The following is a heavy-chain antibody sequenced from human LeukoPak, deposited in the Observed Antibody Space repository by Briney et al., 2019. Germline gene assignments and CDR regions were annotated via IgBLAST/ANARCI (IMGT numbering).Heavy chain of an antibody. CDR3: ARLIAAPYYFDY. CDR2: ISSSRSYI. D-gene: IGHD6-13*01. Sequence: GGSLRLSCAASGFTFSSYSMNWVRQAPGKGLEWVSFISSSRSYIYYADSVKGRSTISRDNAKNSLYLQMNSLRAEDTAVYYCARLIAAPYYFDYWGRGTLVTVSS. J-gene: IGHJ4*02. CDR1: GFTFSSYS. V-gene: IGHV3-21*01.